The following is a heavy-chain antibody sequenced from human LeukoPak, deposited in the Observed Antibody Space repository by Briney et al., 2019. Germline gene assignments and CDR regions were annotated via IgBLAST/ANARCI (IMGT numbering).Heavy chain of an antibody. V-gene: IGHV1-8*01. J-gene: IGHJ4*02. Sequence: ASVKVSCKASGYTFTSYDSNWVRQATGQGLEWMGWMNPNSGNTGYAQKFQGRVTMTRNTSISTAYMELSSLRSKDTAVYYCARRYCSSTSCHYFDYWGQGTLVTVSS. CDR1: GYTFTSYD. CDR3: ARRYCSSTSCHYFDY. D-gene: IGHD2-2*01. CDR2: MNPNSGNT.